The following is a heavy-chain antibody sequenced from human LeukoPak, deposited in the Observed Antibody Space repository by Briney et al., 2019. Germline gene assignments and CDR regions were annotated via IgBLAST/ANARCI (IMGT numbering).Heavy chain of an antibody. D-gene: IGHD3-22*01. CDR1: GFTFNSHW. V-gene: IGHV3-74*01. CDR3: ARAPSEIGGYYPEYFRH. Sequence: PGGSLRLSCVPSGFTFNSHWMQGARQAPGKGLVWVSRIKRDGSTNYEDSVKGRFTISRDNAKNTVSLQMNSLRAEDTGVYFCARAPSEIGGYYPEYFRHWGQGTLVTVSS. J-gene: IGHJ1*01. CDR2: IKRDGST.